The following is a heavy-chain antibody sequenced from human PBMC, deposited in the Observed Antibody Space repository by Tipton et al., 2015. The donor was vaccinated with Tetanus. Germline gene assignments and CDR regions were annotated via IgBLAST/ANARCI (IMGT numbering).Heavy chain of an antibody. CDR2: INTNTGNP. J-gene: IGHJ3*02. V-gene: IGHV7-4-1*02. Sequence: QLVQSGAEVKKPGASVKLSCKTSGYTFSTYAMNWVRQAPGQGLEWMGWINTNTGNPTYAQGFTGRFVFSLDTSVNTAYLQISSLQAEDTAVYFCARDLRLYDILTGWVDAFDIWGQGTMVTVSS. CDR3: ARDLRLYDILTGWVDAFDI. D-gene: IGHD3-9*01. CDR1: GYTFSTYA.